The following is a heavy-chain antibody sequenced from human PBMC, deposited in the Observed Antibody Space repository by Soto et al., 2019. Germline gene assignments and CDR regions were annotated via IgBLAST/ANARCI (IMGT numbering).Heavy chain of an antibody. V-gene: IGHV3-30*18. CDR1: GFTLSSYG. CDR3: AKDRHDYSNYFDH. CDR2: ISYDGSNK. D-gene: IGHD4-4*01. Sequence: QVQLVESGGGVVQPGRSLRLSCAASGFTLSSYGMHWVRQAPGKGLEWVTVISYDGSNKYYVDSVKGRFTISRDNSKNTLYLQMNSLRAEDTAVYYCAKDRHDYSNYFDHWGQGTLVTVSS. J-gene: IGHJ4*02.